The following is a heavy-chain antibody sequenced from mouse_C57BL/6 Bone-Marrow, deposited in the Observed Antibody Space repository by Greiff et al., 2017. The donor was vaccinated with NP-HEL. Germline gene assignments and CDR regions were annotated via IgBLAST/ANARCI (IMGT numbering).Heavy chain of an antibody. D-gene: IGHD2-4*01. CDR2: IYYSGTI. CDR1: GISITTGNYR. J-gene: IGHJ4*01. CDR3: ARDNYDYGLYYYAMDY. Sequence: EVKLVESGPGLVKPSQTVFLTCTVTGISITTGNYRWSWIRQFPGNKLEWIGYIYYSGTITYNPSLTTRTTITSDTPKNQFFLEMNSLTAADTATYYCARDNYDYGLYYYAMDYWGQGTSVTVSS. V-gene: IGHV3-5*01.